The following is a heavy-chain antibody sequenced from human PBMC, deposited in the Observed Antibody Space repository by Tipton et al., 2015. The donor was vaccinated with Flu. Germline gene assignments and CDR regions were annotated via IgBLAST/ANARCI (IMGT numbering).Heavy chain of an antibody. J-gene: IGHJ6*02. CDR3: ASLSGGDMDGSRGPYGMDV. D-gene: IGHD3-10*01. V-gene: IGHV3-64*01. CDR1: GFTFSSYA. Sequence: SLRLSCAASGFTFSSYAMHWVRQAPGKGLEYVSAISSNGGSTYYANSVKGRFTISRDNSKNTLYLQMGSLRAEDMAVYYCASLSGGDMDGSRGPYGMDVWGQGTTVTVSS. CDR2: ISSNGGST.